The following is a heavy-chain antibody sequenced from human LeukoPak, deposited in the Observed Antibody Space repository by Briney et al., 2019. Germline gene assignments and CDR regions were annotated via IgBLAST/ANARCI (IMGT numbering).Heavy chain of an antibody. CDR1: GGSFSGYY. Sequence: PSETLPLTCAVYGGSFSGYYWSWIRQPPGKGLEWIGEINHSGSTNYNPSLKSRVTISVDTSKNQFSLKLSSVTAADTAVYYCARGWYHDYWGQGTLVTVSS. V-gene: IGHV4-34*01. D-gene: IGHD2-15*01. CDR3: ARGWYHDY. J-gene: IGHJ4*02. CDR2: INHSGST.